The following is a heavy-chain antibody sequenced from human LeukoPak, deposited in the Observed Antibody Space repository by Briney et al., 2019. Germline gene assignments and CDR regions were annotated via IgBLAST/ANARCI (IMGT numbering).Heavy chain of an antibody. CDR3: AKDPALEYYYDSSGYYWDYFDY. CDR1: GFTFSSYA. J-gene: IGHJ4*02. CDR2: ISGSGGST. Sequence: GGSLRLSCAASGFTFSSYAMSWVRQAPGKGLEWVSAISGSGGSTYYADSVKGRFTISRDNSKNTLYLQMNSLRAEDTAVYYCAKDPALEYYYDSSGYYWDYFDYWGQGTLVTVSS. V-gene: IGHV3-23*01. D-gene: IGHD3-22*01.